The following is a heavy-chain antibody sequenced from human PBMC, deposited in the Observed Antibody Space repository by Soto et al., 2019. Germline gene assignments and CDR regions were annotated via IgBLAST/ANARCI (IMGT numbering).Heavy chain of an antibody. CDR3: AKDIHNGDFWSGFDY. CDR2: ISWNSGSI. CDR1: GFTFDDYA. V-gene: IGHV3-9*01. J-gene: IGHJ4*02. Sequence: PWGSLRLSCAASGFTFDDYAMHWVRQAPGKGLEWVSGISWNSGSIGYADSVKGRFTISRDNAKNPLYLQMNSLRAEDTALYYCAKDIHNGDFWSGFDYWGQGTLVTVSS. D-gene: IGHD3-3*01.